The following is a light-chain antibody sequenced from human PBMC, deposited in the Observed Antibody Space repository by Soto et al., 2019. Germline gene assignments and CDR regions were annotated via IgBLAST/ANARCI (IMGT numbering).Light chain of an antibody. Sequence: EIVMTQSPATLSVSPGTSATLSCRASQSVSTNLAWYQQKPGQVPRVLIYGASTRATEIPARFSGSGSGTEFTLTIDSLQSEDFAVYYCQQYNNWLLTFGGGTKVDIK. V-gene: IGKV3-15*01. CDR3: QQYNNWLLT. CDR2: GAS. J-gene: IGKJ4*01. CDR1: QSVSTN.